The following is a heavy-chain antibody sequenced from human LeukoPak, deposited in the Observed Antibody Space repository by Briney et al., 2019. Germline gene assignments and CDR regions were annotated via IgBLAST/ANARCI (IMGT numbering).Heavy chain of an antibody. V-gene: IGHV4-4*07. CDR2: KYARGSS. Sequence: PSETLSLTCTVSGGSISNYYWSWNRQPAGKGLEWIGRKYARGSSNYNPPVQSRVTMSVDTSKNQFSLKLRSVTAADTAVYYCARGRYCSADICTGGDSFDIWGQGTMVSVSP. CDR1: GGSISNYY. CDR3: ARGRYCSADICTGGDSFDI. D-gene: IGHD2-15*01. J-gene: IGHJ3*02.